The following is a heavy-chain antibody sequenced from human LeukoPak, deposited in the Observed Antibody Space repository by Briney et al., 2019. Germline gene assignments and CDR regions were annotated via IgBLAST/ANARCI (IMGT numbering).Heavy chain of an antibody. V-gene: IGHV3-7*01. J-gene: IGHJ3*02. CDR2: IKQDGSEK. Sequence: GGSLRLSCVASGFTFSSYWMSWVRQAPGKGLEWVANIKQDGSEKYYVDSVKGRFTISRDNAKNSLFLRMNSLRAEDKAVYYCARGWGDCTTVSCYTGGDVFDMWGQGTMVTVSS. CDR3: ARGWGDCTTVSCYTGGDVFDM. D-gene: IGHD2-2*02. CDR1: GFTFSSYW.